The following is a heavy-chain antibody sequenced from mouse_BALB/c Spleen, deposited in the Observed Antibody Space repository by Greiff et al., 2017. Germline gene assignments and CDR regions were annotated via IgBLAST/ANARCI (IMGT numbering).Heavy chain of an antibody. Sequence: QVQLKQSGAELVKPGASVKLSCKASGYTFTSYDINWVRQRPEQGLEWIEWIFPGDGSTKYNEKFKGKATLTTDKSSSTAYMQLSRLTSEDSAVYFCARGYYYGSSPWFAYWGQGTLVTVSA. D-gene: IGHD1-1*01. V-gene: IGHV1-85*01. CDR3: ARGYYYGSSPWFAY. CDR2: IFPGDGST. J-gene: IGHJ3*01. CDR1: GYTFTSYD.